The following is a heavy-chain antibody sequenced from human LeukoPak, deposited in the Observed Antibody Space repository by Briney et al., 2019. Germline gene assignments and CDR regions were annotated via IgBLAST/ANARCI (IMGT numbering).Heavy chain of an antibody. CDR3: AKVGYSYGYEWWFDP. V-gene: IGHV4-30-2*01. CDR2: TYHSGST. D-gene: IGHD5-18*01. CDR1: GGSISSGGYY. Sequence: SETLSLTCTVSGGSISSGGYYWSWIRQPPGKGLEWIGYTYHSGSTYYNPSLKSRVTISVDRSKNQFSLKLSSVTAADTAVYYCAKVGYSYGYEWWFDPWGQGTLVTVSS. J-gene: IGHJ5*02.